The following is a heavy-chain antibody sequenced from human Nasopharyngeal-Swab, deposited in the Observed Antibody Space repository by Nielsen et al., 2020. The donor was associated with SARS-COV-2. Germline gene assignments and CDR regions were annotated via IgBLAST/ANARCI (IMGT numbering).Heavy chain of an antibody. Sequence: ASVKVSCKASGYTFTSYAMQWVRQAPGERLEWMGWINAGNGNTKYSQKFQGRVTITSDTSASTAYMELSSLRSEDTAVYYCARDLQHITIFGVGEGMDDYWGQGTLVTVSS. D-gene: IGHD3-3*01. CDR1: GYTFTSYA. V-gene: IGHV1-3*01. CDR3: ARDLQHITIFGVGEGMDDY. CDR2: INAGNGNT. J-gene: IGHJ4*02.